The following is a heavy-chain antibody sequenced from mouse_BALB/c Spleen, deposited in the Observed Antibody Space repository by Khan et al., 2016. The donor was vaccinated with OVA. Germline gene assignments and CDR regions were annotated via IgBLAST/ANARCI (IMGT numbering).Heavy chain of an antibody. D-gene: IGHD2-4*01. Sequence: QVRLQQSGPGLVQSSQSLSITCTVSGFSLTNYCVHWVRQSPGKGLEWLGLIWRGGSTDYNAAFISRLSISKDNSKSQVFFKMNSLQANDTAIYYCARNYDYDKGLAYWGQGTLVTVSA. CDR2: IWRGGST. J-gene: IGHJ3*01. CDR1: GFSLTNYC. CDR3: ARNYDYDKGLAY. V-gene: IGHV2-2*02.